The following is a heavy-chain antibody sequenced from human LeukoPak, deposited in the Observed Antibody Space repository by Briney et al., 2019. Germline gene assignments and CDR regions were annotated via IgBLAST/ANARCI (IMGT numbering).Heavy chain of an antibody. CDR1: GFTFSSYS. CDR3: ARDHGSQYNWFDP. D-gene: IGHD6-13*01. Sequence: PGGSLRLSCAASGFTFSSYSMNWVRQAPGKGLEWVSSISSSSSYIYYADSVKGRFTISRDNAKNSLYLQMNSLRAEDTAVYYCARDHGSQYNWFDPWGQGTLVTVSS. J-gene: IGHJ5*02. V-gene: IGHV3-21*01. CDR2: ISSSSSYI.